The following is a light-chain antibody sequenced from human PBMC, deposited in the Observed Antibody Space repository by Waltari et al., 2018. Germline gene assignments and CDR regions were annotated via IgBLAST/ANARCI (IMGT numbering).Light chain of an antibody. CDR1: SGSVSSSYF. Sequence: QTVVTQEPSFSVSPGGTVTLTCGLSSGSVSSSYFPSWYQQTPGQAPRPCIYAKNTRSSGVPERFSGSILGNKAALTITGAQADDESDYYCVLYMGSGLWVFGGGTKLTVL. V-gene: IGLV8-61*01. CDR2: AKN. J-gene: IGLJ3*02. CDR3: VLYMGSGLWV.